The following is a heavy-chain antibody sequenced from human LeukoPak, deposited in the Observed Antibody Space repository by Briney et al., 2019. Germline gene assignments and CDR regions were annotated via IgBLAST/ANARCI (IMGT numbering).Heavy chain of an antibody. V-gene: IGHV3-23*01. Sequence: GGSLRLSCAGFGYTFSTYAMSWVRQAPGKGLEWVSGIRGSGGSTDYADSVKGRFTISRDSSKNTLYLQMNSLRAEDTAIYFCAKDMRFDPWGQGNLVTVSS. CDR3: AKDMRFDP. CDR1: GYTFSTYA. D-gene: IGHD3-16*01. CDR2: IRGSGGST. J-gene: IGHJ5*02.